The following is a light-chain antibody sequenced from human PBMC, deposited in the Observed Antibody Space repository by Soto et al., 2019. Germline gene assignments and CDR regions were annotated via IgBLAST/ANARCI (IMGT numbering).Light chain of an antibody. J-gene: IGKJ1*01. CDR3: VQFSHFPRT. Sequence: DIVLTQTPLSSPVTLGQPASISCRSSQNLVYSDGNTYLSWLQQRPGQPPRLLIYQISNRFSGVPDRFSGSGAGTDFTLTISRVEAEDVRIYSCVQFSHFPRTFGQRTKVEIK. V-gene: IGKV2-24*01. CDR1: QNLVYSDGNTY. CDR2: QIS.